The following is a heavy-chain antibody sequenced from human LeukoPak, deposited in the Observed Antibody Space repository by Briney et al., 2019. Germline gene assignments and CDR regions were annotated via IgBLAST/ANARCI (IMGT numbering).Heavy chain of an antibody. CDR3: ARLSEEYSSGWYYFDY. Sequence: SETLSLTCTVSGGSISSYYWSWIRQPPGKGLEWIGYIYYSGSTNYNPSLKSRVTISVDTSKNQFSLKLSSVTAADTAVYYCARLSEEYSSGWYYFDYWGQGTLVTVSS. CDR2: IYYSGST. J-gene: IGHJ4*02. CDR1: GGSISSYY. V-gene: IGHV4-59*12. D-gene: IGHD6-19*01.